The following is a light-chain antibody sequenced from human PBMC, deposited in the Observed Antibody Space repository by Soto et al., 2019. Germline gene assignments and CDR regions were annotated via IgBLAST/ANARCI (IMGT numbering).Light chain of an antibody. CDR2: SAS. J-gene: IGKJ5*01. CDR3: QQANSFPIT. CDR1: ERVSTN. V-gene: IGKV3-15*01. Sequence: DIVMTQSPLTLSVCPGESATLSGRASERVSTNLAWYQQTPGQAPRLLIYSASRRPTDIPVRFSGSGSGAEFTLTISSLQSEDFATYFCQQANSFPITFGQGTRLEIK.